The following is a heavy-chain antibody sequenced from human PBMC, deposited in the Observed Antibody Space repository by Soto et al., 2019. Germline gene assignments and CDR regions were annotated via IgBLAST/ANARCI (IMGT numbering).Heavy chain of an antibody. V-gene: IGHV3-23*01. J-gene: IGHJ4*02. CDR3: AKDLRQEQLIPMVFDY. Sequence: PGGSLRLSCAASGFTFSSYAMSWVRQAPGKGLEWVSGISGSGGSTYYADSVKGRFTISRDNSKNTLYLQMNSLRAEDAAVYYCAKDLRQEQLIPMVFDYWGQGTLVTVSS. CDR1: GFTFSSYA. D-gene: IGHD6-13*01. CDR2: ISGSGGST.